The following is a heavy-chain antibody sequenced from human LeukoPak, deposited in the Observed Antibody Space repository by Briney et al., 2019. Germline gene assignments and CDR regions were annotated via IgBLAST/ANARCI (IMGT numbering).Heavy chain of an antibody. J-gene: IGHJ4*02. CDR3: ARVLSGGYFDWLFDY. D-gene: IGHD3-9*01. CDR2: IYYSGYT. Sequence: SESLSLTCTVSGGSVSSGSYYWSWLRQPPGMGLEWTGYIYYSGYTIYNPSLKSRISISVDTSKNQFSLKLSSVTAADTAVYYCARVLSGGYFDWLFDYWGQGTLVTVSS. CDR1: GGSVSSGSYY. V-gene: IGHV4-61*01.